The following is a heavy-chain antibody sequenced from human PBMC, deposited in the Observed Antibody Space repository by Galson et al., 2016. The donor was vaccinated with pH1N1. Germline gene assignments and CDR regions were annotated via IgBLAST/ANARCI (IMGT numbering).Heavy chain of an antibody. CDR3: AREDYYDTDLSDWYFDL. Sequence: SVKVSCKASGGTFGSYGINWVRQAPGQGLEWMGGIIPIFKTTKYAQNFQGRVTITADESTTTAYMELGSLRSEDTAMYYCAREDYYDTDLSDWYFDLWGRGTLLTVSS. J-gene: IGHJ2*01. V-gene: IGHV1-69*13. D-gene: IGHD3-22*01. CDR1: GGTFGSYG. CDR2: IIPIFKTT.